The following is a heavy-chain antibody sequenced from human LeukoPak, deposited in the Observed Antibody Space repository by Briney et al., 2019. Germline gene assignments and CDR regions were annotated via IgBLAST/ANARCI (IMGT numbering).Heavy chain of an antibody. V-gene: IGHV1-2*02. CDR3: AREPPTLIGVYIDY. D-gene: IGHD2-8*01. Sequence: ASVKVSCKASGYTFTGYYMHWVRQAPGQGLEWMGWINPNSGGTNYAQKFQGRVTMTRDTSISTAYMELSRLRSDDTAVYYCAREPPTLIGVYIDYGGQGTLVTASS. CDR1: GYTFTGYY. CDR2: INPNSGGT. J-gene: IGHJ4*02.